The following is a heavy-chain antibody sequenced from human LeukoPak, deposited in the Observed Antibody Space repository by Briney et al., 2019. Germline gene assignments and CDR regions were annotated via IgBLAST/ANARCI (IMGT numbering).Heavy chain of an antibody. CDR1: GFTFSSYG. CDR3: ANTYGSGSYSDAFDI. Sequence: SGGSLRLSCAASGFTFSSYGMHWVRQAPGKGLEWVAFIRYDGSNKYYADSVKGRFTVSRDNSKNTLYLQMNSLRAEDTAVYYCANTYGSGSYSDAFDIWGQGTMVTVSS. V-gene: IGHV3-30*02. D-gene: IGHD3-10*01. CDR2: IRYDGSNK. J-gene: IGHJ3*02.